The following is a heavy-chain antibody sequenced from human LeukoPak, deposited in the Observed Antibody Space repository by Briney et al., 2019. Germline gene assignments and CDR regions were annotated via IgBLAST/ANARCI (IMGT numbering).Heavy chain of an antibody. D-gene: IGHD2-15*01. CDR2: IYTSGST. Sequence: SETLSLTCAVSGYSISSGYYWGWIRQPAGKGLEWIGRIYTSGSTNYNPSLKSRVTISVDKSKNQFSLKLSSVTAADTAVYYCARGAAKKAFDIWGQGTMVTVSS. V-gene: IGHV4-61*02. J-gene: IGHJ3*02. CDR3: ARGAAKKAFDI. CDR1: GYSISSGYY.